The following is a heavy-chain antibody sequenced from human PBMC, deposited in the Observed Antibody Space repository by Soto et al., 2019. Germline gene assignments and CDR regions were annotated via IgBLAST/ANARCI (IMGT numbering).Heavy chain of an antibody. CDR1: GGTFSSYA. J-gene: IGHJ5*02. V-gene: IGHV1-69*13. Sequence: GASVKVSCKASGGTFSSYAISWVRQAPGQGLEWMGGIIPIFGTANYAQKFQGRVTITADESTSTAYMELSSLRSEDTAVYYCARGGSSGWYERGNWFDPWGQGTLVTVSS. CDR2: IIPIFGTA. D-gene: IGHD6-19*01. CDR3: ARGGSSGWYERGNWFDP.